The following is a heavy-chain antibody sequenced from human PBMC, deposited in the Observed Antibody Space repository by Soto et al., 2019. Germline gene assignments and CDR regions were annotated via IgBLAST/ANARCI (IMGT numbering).Heavy chain of an antibody. CDR1: GFTFSTYW. J-gene: IGHJ4*02. CDR2: TDSDGTFT. D-gene: IGHD4-17*01. Sequence: GGSLRLSCVASGFTFSTYWMHWVRQTPGEGLVWVSHTDSDGTFTTYADSVKGRFTISRDNSKNTLYLQMNSLRAEDTAVYYCASLTLLDDYAFDSWGQGTLVTVSS. CDR3: ASLTLLDDYAFDS. V-gene: IGHV3-74*01.